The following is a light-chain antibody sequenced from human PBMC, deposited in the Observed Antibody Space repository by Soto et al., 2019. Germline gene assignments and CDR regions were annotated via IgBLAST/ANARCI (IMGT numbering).Light chain of an antibody. CDR2: GAS. V-gene: IGKV3-15*01. CDR3: QQYNSWPPGT. CDR1: QSVSNN. J-gene: IGKJ2*01. Sequence: EIVVTQSPATLSVSPGESATLSCRASQSVSNNLGWYQQKPGQAPRLLIYGASTRATGIPARFSGSGSGTEFTLTISSLQSEDFAIYYCQQYNSWPPGTFGQGTKVDIK.